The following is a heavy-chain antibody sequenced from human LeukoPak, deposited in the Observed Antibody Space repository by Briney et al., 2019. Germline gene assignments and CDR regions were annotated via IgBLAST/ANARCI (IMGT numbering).Heavy chain of an antibody. J-gene: IGHJ5*02. V-gene: IGHV1-2*02. CDR2: INPNSGGT. CDR1: GYTFTSYY. D-gene: IGHD3-3*01. CDR3: ARTIFGVVTHSKGWFDP. Sequence: GASVKVSCKASGYTFTSYYMHWVRQAPGQGLEWMGWINPNSGGTNYAQKFQGRVTMTRDTSTSTAYMELSRLRSDDTAVYYCARTIFGVVTHSKGWFDPWGQGTLVTVSS.